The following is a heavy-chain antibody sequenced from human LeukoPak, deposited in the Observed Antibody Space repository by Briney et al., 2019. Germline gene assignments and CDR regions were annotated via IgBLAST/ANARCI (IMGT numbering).Heavy chain of an antibody. CDR2: ISGSGGTT. CDR3: AKDWGYTDYGVKSFDY. Sequence: SGGSLRLSCVASGFTFSSYAMSWVRQAPGKGLEWVSAISGSGGTTKYADSVRGRFTISRDNSKNTLYLQMNSLRAEDTAVYYCAKDWGYTDYGVKSFDYWGQGALATVSS. J-gene: IGHJ4*02. CDR1: GFTFSSYA. V-gene: IGHV3-23*01. D-gene: IGHD4-17*01.